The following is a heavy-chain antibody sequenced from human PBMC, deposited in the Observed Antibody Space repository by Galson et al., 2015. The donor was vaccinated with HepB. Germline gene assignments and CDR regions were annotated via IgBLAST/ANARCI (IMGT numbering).Heavy chain of an antibody. CDR3: AKAKGILRWEVVWGGVDV. CDR1: GFTFNNSA. J-gene: IGHJ6*02. V-gene: IGHV3-23*01. CDR2: ISVSGGST. D-gene: IGHD2-15*01. Sequence: SLRLSCADSGFTFNNSAMSWVRQAPGKGLEWVSAISVSGGSTYYAASVKGRFTTSSDRSKNTLFLQMNSLRAEDTAVYYCAKAKGILRWEVVWGGVDVWGQGTTVTVSS.